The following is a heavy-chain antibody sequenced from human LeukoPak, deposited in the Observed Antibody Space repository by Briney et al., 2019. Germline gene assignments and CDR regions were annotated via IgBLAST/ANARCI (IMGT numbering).Heavy chain of an antibody. CDR3: ARDLGDVDTAMADY. V-gene: IGHV3-23*01. CDR1: GFTFSSYA. CDR2: ISGSGGST. J-gene: IGHJ4*02. D-gene: IGHD5-18*01. Sequence: GGSLRLSCAASGFTFSSYAMSWVRQAPGKGLEWVSAISGSGGSTYYADSVKGRFTISRDNSKNTLYLQMNSLRAEDTAVYYCARDLGDVDTAMADYWGQGTLVTVSS.